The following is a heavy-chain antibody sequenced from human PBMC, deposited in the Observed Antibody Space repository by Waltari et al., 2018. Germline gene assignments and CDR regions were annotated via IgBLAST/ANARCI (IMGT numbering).Heavy chain of an antibody. J-gene: IGHJ4*02. Sequence: EVQLVESGGGLVPPGGSLRLSCAGSGFIFTSFWTSWVRQAPGKGLEWVANINEDGSRIYYLDSVKGRFTISRDNAKNSLSLQMNRLRAEDTAVYYCVRGIDQWGQGTLVTVSS. V-gene: IGHV3-7*01. CDR1: GFIFTSFW. CDR3: VRGIDQ. CDR2: INEDGSRI.